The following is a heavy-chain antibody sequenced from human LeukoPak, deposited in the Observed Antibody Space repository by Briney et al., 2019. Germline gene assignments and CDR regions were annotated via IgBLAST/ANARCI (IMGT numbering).Heavy chain of an antibody. Sequence: SETLSLTCTVSGGSISSSSYYWGWIRQPPGKGLEWIGSIYYSGSTYYNPSLKSRVTISVDTSKNQFSLKLSSVTAADTAVYYCARGYYGYEKYYFDYWGQGTLVTVSS. CDR2: IYYSGST. CDR1: GGSISSSSYY. V-gene: IGHV4-39*07. CDR3: ARGYYGYEKYYFDY. J-gene: IGHJ4*02. D-gene: IGHD3-10*01.